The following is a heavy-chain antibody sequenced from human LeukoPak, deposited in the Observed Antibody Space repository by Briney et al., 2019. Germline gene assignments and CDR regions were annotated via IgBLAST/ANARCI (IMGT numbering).Heavy chain of an antibody. D-gene: IGHD3-9*01. CDR2: IYPGDSDT. V-gene: IGHV5-51*01. J-gene: IGHJ5*02. CDR1: GYSFTSYW. Sequence: GESLKISCKGSGYSFTSYWIVWVRQMPGKGLDWMGIIYPGDSDTRYSPSFQGQVTISADKSISTAYLQWSSLKASDTAMYYCARHVPYYDILTGYIEDIKAVFDPWGQGTLVTVSS. CDR3: ARHVPYYDILTGYIEDIKAVFDP.